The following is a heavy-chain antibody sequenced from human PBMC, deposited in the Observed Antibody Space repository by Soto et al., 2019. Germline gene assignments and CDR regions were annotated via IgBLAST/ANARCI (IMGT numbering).Heavy chain of an antibody. J-gene: IGHJ4*02. Sequence: ASVKVSCKASGYTFTSYGISWVRQAPGQGLEWMGWISAYNGNTNYAQKLQGRVTMTTDTSTSTAYMELRSLRSDDTAVYYFARDLDTGYCSGGSCAIDYWGQGTLVTVSS. CDR3: ARDLDTGYCSGGSCAIDY. CDR1: GYTFTSYG. D-gene: IGHD2-15*01. V-gene: IGHV1-18*01. CDR2: ISAYNGNT.